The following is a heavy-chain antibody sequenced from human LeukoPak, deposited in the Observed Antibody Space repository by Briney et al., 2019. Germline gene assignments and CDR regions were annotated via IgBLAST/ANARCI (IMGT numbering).Heavy chain of an antibody. J-gene: IGHJ4*02. CDR1: VSSVAHHG. CDR2: INWSGEST. Sequence: PGGSLRLSCAASVSSVAHHGMRCVRQAPGKGLEWVSGINWSGESTGYADSVKGRFTISRDNAENALYLQMNSLRAEDTALYYCSGDFGGSWNCLGYWGRGTLVTVSS. CDR3: SGDFGGSWNCLGY. V-gene: IGHV3-20*04. D-gene: IGHD2-15*01.